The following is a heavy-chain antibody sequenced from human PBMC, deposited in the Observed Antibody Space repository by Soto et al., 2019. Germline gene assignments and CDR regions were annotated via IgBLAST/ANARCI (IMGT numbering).Heavy chain of an antibody. CDR1: GFSFSDYS. V-gene: IGHV3-23*01. Sequence: GGSLRLSCAAYGFSFSDYSMTWVPQAPGRGLEWVSTLTPAGTTFYADSVKGRFTISRDNYRNTLSLQMYNLRAEDTARYYCAKRATTLPTPGNYLDCWGQGTLVTVFS. D-gene: IGHD2-15*01. CDR2: LTPAGTT. J-gene: IGHJ4*02. CDR3: AKRATTLPTPGNYLDC.